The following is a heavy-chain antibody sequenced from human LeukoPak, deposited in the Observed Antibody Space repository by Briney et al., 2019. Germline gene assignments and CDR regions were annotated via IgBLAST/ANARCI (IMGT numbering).Heavy chain of an antibody. CDR3: ARRLVGGYDSGYFDY. Sequence: SETLSLTCTVSGGSISSYYWSWIRQPPGKGLEWIGYIYDSGSTNYNPSLKSRVTISVDTSKNQFSLKLRSVTATDTTAFYCARRLVGGYDSGYFDYWGGGTLLTVSS. V-gene: IGHV4-59*01. J-gene: IGHJ4*02. CDR1: GGSISSYY. CDR2: IYDSGST. D-gene: IGHD5-12*01.